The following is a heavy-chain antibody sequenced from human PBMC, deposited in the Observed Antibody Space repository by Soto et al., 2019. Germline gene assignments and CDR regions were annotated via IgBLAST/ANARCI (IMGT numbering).Heavy chain of an antibody. J-gene: IGHJ6*03. Sequence: SETLSLTCAVYGGSFSGYYWSWIRQPPGKGLEWIGEINHSGSTNYNPSLKSRVTISVDTSKNQFSLKLSSVTAADTAVYYCASSDYGDYVFYYYYYMDVWGKETTVTVSS. CDR3: ASSDYGDYVFYYYYYMDV. CDR1: GGSFSGYY. V-gene: IGHV4-34*01. CDR2: INHSGST. D-gene: IGHD4-17*01.